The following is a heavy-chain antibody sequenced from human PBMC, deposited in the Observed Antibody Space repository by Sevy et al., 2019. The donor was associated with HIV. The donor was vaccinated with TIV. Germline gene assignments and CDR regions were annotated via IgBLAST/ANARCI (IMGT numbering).Heavy chain of an antibody. CDR3: AKTGTPYDFWSGYYDY. D-gene: IGHD3-3*01. Sequence: GGSLRLSCAVSGFTFSSYGMHWVRQAPGKGLEWVAVISYDGSNKYYADSVKGRFTISRDNSKNTLYLQMNSLRAEDTAVYYCAKTGTPYDFWSGYYDYWGQGTLVTVSS. CDR1: GFTFSSYG. CDR2: ISYDGSNK. J-gene: IGHJ4*02. V-gene: IGHV3-30*18.